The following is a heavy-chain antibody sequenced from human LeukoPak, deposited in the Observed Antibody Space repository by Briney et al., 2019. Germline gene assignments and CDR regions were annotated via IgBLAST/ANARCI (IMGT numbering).Heavy chain of an antibody. V-gene: IGHV3-7*01. CDR3: ARDAVWGYYDSSGYYPLDY. D-gene: IGHD3-22*01. CDR2: IKQDGSEK. J-gene: IGHJ4*02. Sequence: GGSLRLSCAASGFTFSSYWMNWVRQAPGKGLEWVANIKQDGSEKYYVDSVKGRFTISRDNAKNSLYLQMNSLRAEDTAVYYCARDAVWGYYDSSGYYPLDYWGQGTLVTVSS. CDR1: GFTFSSYW.